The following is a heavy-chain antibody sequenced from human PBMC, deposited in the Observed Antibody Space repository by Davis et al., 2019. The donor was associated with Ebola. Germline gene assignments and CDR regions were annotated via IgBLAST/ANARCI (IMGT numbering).Heavy chain of an antibody. V-gene: IGHV3-74*01. CDR3: TTDSGTRLYYYGSGSLWAEYYFDY. J-gene: IGHJ4*02. CDR1: GFTFSSYW. D-gene: IGHD3-10*01. CDR2: INSDGSST. Sequence: HTGGSLRLSCAASGFTFSSYWMHWVRQAPGKGLVWVSRINSDGSSTSYADSVKGRFTISRDNAKNTLYLQMNSLKTEDTAVYYCTTDSGTRLYYYGSGSLWAEYYFDYWGQGTLVTISS.